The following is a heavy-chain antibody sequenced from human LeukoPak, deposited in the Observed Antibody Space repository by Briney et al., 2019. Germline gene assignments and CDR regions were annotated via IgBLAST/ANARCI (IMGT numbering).Heavy chain of an antibody. CDR2: IYYSGST. CDR3: ARESHYFDY. J-gene: IGHJ4*02. CDR1: GGSISSYY. V-gene: IGHV4-59*01. Sequence: PSETLSLTCTVSGGSISSYYWSWIRQPPGKGLEWIGYIYYSGSTNYNPSLTSRVTISVDTSKNQFSLKLSSVTAADTAVYYCARESHYFDYWGQGTLVTVSS.